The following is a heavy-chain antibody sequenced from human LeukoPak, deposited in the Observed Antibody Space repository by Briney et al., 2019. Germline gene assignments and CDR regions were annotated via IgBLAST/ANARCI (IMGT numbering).Heavy chain of an antibody. CDR1: GGSFSGYY. J-gene: IGHJ4*02. Sequence: SETLSLTCAVYGGSFSGYYWSWIRQPPGKGLEWIGEINHSGSTNYNPSLKSRVTISVDTSKNQFSLKLSSVTAADTAVYYCARGHTVTKEFDYWGQGTPVTVSS. CDR3: ARGHTVTKEFDY. CDR2: INHSGST. V-gene: IGHV4-34*01. D-gene: IGHD4-17*01.